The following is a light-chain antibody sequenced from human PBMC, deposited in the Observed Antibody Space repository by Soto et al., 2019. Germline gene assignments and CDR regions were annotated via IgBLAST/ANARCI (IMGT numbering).Light chain of an antibody. Sequence: IPMTQSPSALSASVGDTVTITCRASKTILNSLAWYQHKPGKAPKLMIYQTSTLESGVPSSFSGSGSGIEFSLALSSLQPDDSETYYCRHYNSYWTFCQGTKVEIK. CDR3: RHYNSYWT. CDR1: KTILNS. CDR2: QTS. J-gene: IGKJ1*01. V-gene: IGKV1-5*03.